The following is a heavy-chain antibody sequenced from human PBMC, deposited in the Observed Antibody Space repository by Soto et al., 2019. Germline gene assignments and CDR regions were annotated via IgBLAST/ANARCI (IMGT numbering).Heavy chain of an antibody. Sequence: PGGSLRLSCAASGFTFSSYGMHWVRQAPGKGLEWVAVISYDGSNKYYADSVKGRFTISRDNSKNTLYLQMNSLRAEDTAVYYGVTMIVEAYWGQGTLVTVSS. CDR3: VTMIVEAY. J-gene: IGHJ4*02. CDR1: GFTFSSYG. V-gene: IGHV3-30*03. D-gene: IGHD3-22*01. CDR2: ISYDGSNK.